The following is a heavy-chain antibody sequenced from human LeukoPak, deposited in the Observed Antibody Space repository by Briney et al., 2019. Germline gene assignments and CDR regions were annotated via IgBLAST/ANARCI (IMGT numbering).Heavy chain of an antibody. Sequence: NPSETLSLTCTVSGGSISSSSYYWGWIRQPPGKGLEWIGSIYYSGSTYYNPSLKSRVTISVDTSKNQFSLKLSSVTAADTAVYYCARAPIWGGMVTYYYMDVWGKGTTVTISS. CDR1: GGSISSSSYY. CDR3: ARAPIWGGMVTYYYMDV. CDR2: IYYSGST. D-gene: IGHD3-16*01. J-gene: IGHJ6*03. V-gene: IGHV4-39*07.